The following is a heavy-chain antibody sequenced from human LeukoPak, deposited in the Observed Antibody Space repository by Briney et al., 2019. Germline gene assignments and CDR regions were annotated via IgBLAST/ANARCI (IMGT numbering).Heavy chain of an antibody. CDR3: ASIYCSSTSCYDYYMDV. CDR2: IDWNGGST. D-gene: IGHD2-2*01. V-gene: IGHV3-20*04. CDR1: GFTFDDYG. J-gene: IGHJ6*03. Sequence: GSLRLSRSSFGFTFDDYGLSWVRQASRKGLEGVPGIDWNGGSTGYADSVKGRFTISRDNAKNSLYLQMNSLRAEDTALYYCASIYCSSTSCYDYYMDVWGKGTTVTVSS.